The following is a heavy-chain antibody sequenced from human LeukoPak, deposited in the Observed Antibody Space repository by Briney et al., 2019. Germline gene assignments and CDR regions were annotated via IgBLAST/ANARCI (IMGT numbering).Heavy chain of an antibody. V-gene: IGHV3-21*01. CDR2: ISGGGSYI. CDR1: GFTFGSYS. Sequence: GGSLRLSCSVSGFTFGSYSMNWVRQAPGKGLQWVSSISGGGSYIFYADSVEGRFSVSRDNAKNSVFLQMNGLRAEDTAVYYCARGLGDYDAFDVWGHGTRVTVAS. J-gene: IGHJ3*01. D-gene: IGHD4-17*01. CDR3: ARGLGDYDAFDV.